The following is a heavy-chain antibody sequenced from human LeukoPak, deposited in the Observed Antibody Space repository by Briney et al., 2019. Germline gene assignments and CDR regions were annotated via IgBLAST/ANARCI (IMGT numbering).Heavy chain of an antibody. CDR3: ARVRYGELDV. V-gene: IGHV3-23*01. CDR1: GFTFSSYA. J-gene: IGHJ6*02. CDR2: MSGSGGST. D-gene: IGHD4-17*01. Sequence: PGGSLRLSCAASGFTFSSYAMSWVRQAPGKGLEWVSSMSGSGGSTYYADSVKGRFTISRDDSKNTLYLRMNSLRAEDTAVYYCARVRYGELDVWGQGTTVTVSS.